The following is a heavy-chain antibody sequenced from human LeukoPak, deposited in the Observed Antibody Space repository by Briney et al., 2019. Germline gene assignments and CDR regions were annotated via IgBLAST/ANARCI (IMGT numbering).Heavy chain of an antibody. CDR3: ARADYHDAFDI. V-gene: IGHV3-30*14. J-gene: IGHJ3*02. CDR2: ISYDGSNK. Sequence: GGSLRLSCAASGFTFSSYAMHWVRQAPGKGLEWVAVISYDGSNKYYADSVKGRFTISRDNSKNTLYLQMNSLRAEDTAVYYCARADYHDAFDIWGQGTMVTVSS. D-gene: IGHD4/OR15-4a*01. CDR1: GFTFSSYA.